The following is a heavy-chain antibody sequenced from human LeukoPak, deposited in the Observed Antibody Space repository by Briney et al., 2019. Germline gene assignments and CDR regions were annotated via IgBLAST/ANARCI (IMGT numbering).Heavy chain of an antibody. Sequence: GGSLRLSCGASGFTFSTYDMHWVRQTPDKGLEWVAFISSGGTSENYADSVKGRFTISRDNSKNTLYLRMNNLTPEDTAVYYCAKGYGSSTSYGNWFDPWGQGTLVTVSS. V-gene: IGHV3-30*18. J-gene: IGHJ5*02. D-gene: IGHD2-2*01. CDR2: ISSGGTSE. CDR1: GFTFSTYD. CDR3: AKGYGSSTSYGNWFDP.